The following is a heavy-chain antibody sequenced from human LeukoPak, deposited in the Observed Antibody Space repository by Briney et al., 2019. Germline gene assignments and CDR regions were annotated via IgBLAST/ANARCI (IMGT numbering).Heavy chain of an antibody. Sequence: ASVKVSCKASGYTFTGYYMHWGRQAPGQGLEWMGWINPNSGGTNYAQKFQGRVTMTRDTSISTAYMELSRLRSDDTAVYYCARERCSGGSCYRAFDIWGQGTMVTVSS. J-gene: IGHJ3*02. CDR3: ARERCSGGSCYRAFDI. CDR2: INPNSGGT. CDR1: GYTFTGYY. V-gene: IGHV1-2*02. D-gene: IGHD2-15*01.